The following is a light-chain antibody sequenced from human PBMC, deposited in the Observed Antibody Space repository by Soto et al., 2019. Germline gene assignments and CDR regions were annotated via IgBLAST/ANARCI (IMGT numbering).Light chain of an antibody. J-gene: IGKJ4*01. V-gene: IGKV3-11*01. CDR1: QSVSSY. CDR2: DAS. CDR3: QHRINWPPMLT. Sequence: EIVLTQSPATLSLSPGERATLSCRASQSVSSYLAWYQQKPGQAPRLLIYDASNRATGIPARFSGSGSGTDFTLTISSLEPEDFAVYYCQHRINWPPMLTFGGGTKVEIK.